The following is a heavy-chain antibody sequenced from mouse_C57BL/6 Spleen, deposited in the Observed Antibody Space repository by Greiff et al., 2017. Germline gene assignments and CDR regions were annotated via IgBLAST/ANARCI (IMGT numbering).Heavy chain of an antibody. CDR2: INPSTGGT. CDR3: ARSTVITTRVATGDY. J-gene: IGHJ2*01. CDR1: GYSFTGYY. D-gene: IGHD1-1*01. Sequence: VQLQQSGPELVKPGASVKISCKASGYSFTGYYMNWVKQSPEKSLEWIGAINPSTGGTTYNQKSKAKATLTVYKSSTTAYMQLKSLTSEDSAVYYCARSTVITTRVATGDYWSQGTTLTVSS. V-gene: IGHV1-42*01.